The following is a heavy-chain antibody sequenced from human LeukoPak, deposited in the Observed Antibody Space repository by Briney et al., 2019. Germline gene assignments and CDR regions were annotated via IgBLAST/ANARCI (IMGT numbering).Heavy chain of an antibody. CDR1: GFTFSNYG. J-gene: IGHJ4*02. V-gene: IGHV3-30*02. CDR2: IRYDGSNK. D-gene: IGHD3-9*01. Sequence: GGSLRLSCAASGFTFSNYGMHWVRQAPGKGLEGVAFIRYDGSNKYQADSVKGGFTISRDNSKSTLYLQMNSLRAEDTAVYYCAKGRYYNILTGYYVRRGLDYWGQGTLVTVSS. CDR3: AKGRYYNILTGYYVRRGLDY.